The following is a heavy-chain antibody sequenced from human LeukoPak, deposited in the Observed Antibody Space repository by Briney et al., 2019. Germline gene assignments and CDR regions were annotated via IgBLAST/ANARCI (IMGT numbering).Heavy chain of an antibody. CDR2: ISSNGGST. D-gene: IGHD1-26*01. Sequence: PGRSLRLSCAASGFTLSSYAMHWVRQAPGKGLEYVSAISSNGGSTYYANSVKGRFTISRDNSKNTLYLQMGSLRAEDMAVYYCARDASGIVGATSYFDYWGQGTLVTVSS. V-gene: IGHV3-64*01. CDR3: ARDASGIVGATSYFDY. CDR1: GFTLSSYA. J-gene: IGHJ4*02.